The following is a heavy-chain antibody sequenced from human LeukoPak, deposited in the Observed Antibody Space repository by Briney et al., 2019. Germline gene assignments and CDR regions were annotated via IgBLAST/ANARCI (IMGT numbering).Heavy chain of an antibody. CDR1: GGTFSSYA. CDR3: ARQENYYGSGSSRHYDY. V-gene: IGHV1-69*06. Sequence: SVKVSCKPSGGTFSSYAISWVRQAPGQGLEWMGGIIPIFGTANYVQKFQGRVTITADKSTSTAYMELSSLRSEDTAVYYCARQENYYGSGSSRHYDYWGQGTLVTVSS. J-gene: IGHJ4*02. CDR2: IIPIFGTA. D-gene: IGHD3-10*01.